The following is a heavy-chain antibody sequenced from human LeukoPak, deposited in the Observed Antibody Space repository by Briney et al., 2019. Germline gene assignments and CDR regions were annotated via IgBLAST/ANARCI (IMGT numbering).Heavy chain of an antibody. CDR3: ARALLWFGEPSHIDY. CDR1: GYTFTSYG. D-gene: IGHD3-10*01. J-gene: IGHJ4*02. V-gene: IGHV1-18*01. Sequence: ASVKVSCKASGYTFTSYGISWVRQAPGQGLEWMGWITAYNDNTNYAQKLQGRVTMATDTSTSTAYMELRSLRSDDTAVYYCARALLWFGEPSHIDYWGQGTLVTASS. CDR2: ITAYNDNT.